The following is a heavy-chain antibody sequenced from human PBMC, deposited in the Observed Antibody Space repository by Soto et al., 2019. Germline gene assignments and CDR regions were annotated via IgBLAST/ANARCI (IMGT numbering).Heavy chain of an antibody. J-gene: IGHJ4*02. CDR3: ARAEERSSSRPIDY. CDR2: IIPIFGTA. Sequence: ASVKVSCKASGGTFSSYAISWVRQAPGQGLEWMGGIIPIFGTANYAQKFQGRVTITADESTSTAYMELSSPRSEDTAVYYCARAEERSSSRPIDYWGQGTLVTVSS. D-gene: IGHD6-13*01. CDR1: GGTFSSYA. V-gene: IGHV1-69*13.